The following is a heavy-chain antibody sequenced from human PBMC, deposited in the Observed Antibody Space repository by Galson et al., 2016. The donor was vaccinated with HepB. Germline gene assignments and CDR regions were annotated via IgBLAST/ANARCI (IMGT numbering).Heavy chain of an antibody. V-gene: IGHV5-51*01. D-gene: IGHD2-21*02. J-gene: IGHJ3*02. CDR2: LSPGNSDT. CDR3: SRTHPVVFTGEDAFDI. Sequence: QSGAAVKMPGESLQISCKASGYRLTTYWIGWVRQMPGRGLELMGILSPGNSDTKYSPSFEGQVIISADKSINTAYLQWASLKASDTAIYYGSRTHPVVFTGEDAFDIWGQGTVVTVAS. CDR1: GYRLTTYW.